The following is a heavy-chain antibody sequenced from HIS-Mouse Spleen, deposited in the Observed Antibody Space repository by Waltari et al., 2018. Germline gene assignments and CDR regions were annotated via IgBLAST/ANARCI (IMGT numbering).Heavy chain of an antibody. V-gene: IGHV1-8*01. Sequence: GYAQKFQGRVTMTRNTSISTAYMELSSLRSEDTAVYYCASGNWNDGAFDIWGQGTMVTVSS. CDR3: ASGNWNDGAFDI. D-gene: IGHD1-1*01. J-gene: IGHJ3*02.